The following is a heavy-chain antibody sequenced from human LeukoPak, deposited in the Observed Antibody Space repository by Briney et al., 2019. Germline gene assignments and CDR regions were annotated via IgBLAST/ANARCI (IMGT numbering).Heavy chain of an antibody. CDR3: TKEPASRRYFDY. V-gene: IGHV3-23*01. Sequence: GGSLRLSCVASGFTFNTYGMSWVRQAPGKGLERVSGISGSDGSTIYADSVKGRFTISRDNSKNMVYLQMNRLRVEDTAVYYCTKEPASRRYFDYWGQGTLVTVSS. CDR1: GFTFNTYG. CDR2: ISGSDGST. J-gene: IGHJ4*02.